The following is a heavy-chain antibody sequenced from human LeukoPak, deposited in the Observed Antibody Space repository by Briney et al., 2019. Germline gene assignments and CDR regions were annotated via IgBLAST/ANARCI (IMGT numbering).Heavy chain of an antibody. V-gene: IGHV3-15*01. Sequence: GGSLRLSCAASGFTLSSYSMNWVRQAPGKGLEWVGRIKSKTDGGTTDYAAPVKGRFTISRDDSKNTLYLQMNSLKTEDTAVYYCTTLRRLRLWLVPSVVLNDYWGQGTLVTVSS. CDR3: TTLRRLRLWLVPSVVLNDY. J-gene: IGHJ4*02. CDR1: GFTLSSYS. CDR2: IKSKTDGGTT. D-gene: IGHD6-19*01.